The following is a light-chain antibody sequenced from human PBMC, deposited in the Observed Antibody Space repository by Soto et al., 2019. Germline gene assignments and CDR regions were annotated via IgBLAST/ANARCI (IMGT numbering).Light chain of an antibody. V-gene: IGKV3-15*01. CDR1: QSVSTN. CDR3: QQYNNWPWT. CDR2: GAS. Sequence: EMVMTQSPAILSVSPGESATLSCRASQSVSTNLAWYQQKPGQAPRLLIYGASTRTTGTPARFSGSGSGTEFTLTISSLQSEDFAVYYCQQYNNWPWTFGQGTKVDIK. J-gene: IGKJ1*01.